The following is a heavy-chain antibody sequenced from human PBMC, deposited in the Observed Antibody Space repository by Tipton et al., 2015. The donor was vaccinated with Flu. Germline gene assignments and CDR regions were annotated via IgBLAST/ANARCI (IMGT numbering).Heavy chain of an antibody. Sequence: TLSLTCTVSGGSISPYYWTWIRQPPGKRLEWIGYIYYTGYSHYNPSLKSRVTMSVYTSKNQFSLRLSSVTAADTAVYYCARVRGQLYYYYMDVWGKGTTVTVSS. CDR2: IYYTGYS. CDR1: GGSISPYY. J-gene: IGHJ6*03. V-gene: IGHV4-59*12. CDR3: ARVRGQLYYYYMDV.